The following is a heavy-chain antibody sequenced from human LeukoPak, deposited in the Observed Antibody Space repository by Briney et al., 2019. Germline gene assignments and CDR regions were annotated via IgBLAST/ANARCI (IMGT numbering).Heavy chain of an antibody. CDR3: ARVVYPSGGYYFDY. V-gene: IGHV3-66*01. J-gene: IGHJ4*02. Sequence: GSLRLPCAVSGFTVSSNYMGWVRQAPGKGLEWVSVIYTIGSTSYADSVKGRFTISRDNSKSTLYLQMNSLRAEDTAVYYCARVVYPSGGYYFDYWGQGTLVTVSS. D-gene: IGHD6-19*01. CDR1: GFTVSSNY. CDR2: IYTIGST.